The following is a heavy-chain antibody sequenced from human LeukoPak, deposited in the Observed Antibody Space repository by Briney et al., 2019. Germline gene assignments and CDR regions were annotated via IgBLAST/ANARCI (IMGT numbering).Heavy chain of an antibody. Sequence: ASVKVSCKASGYTFTGYYMHWVRQAPGQGLAWMGWINPNSGGTNYAQKFQGRVTMTRDTSISTAYMELSRLRSDDTAVYYCARDDIVQNDAFDNWGQGTMVTVSS. J-gene: IGHJ3*02. V-gene: IGHV1-2*02. CDR1: GYTFTGYY. CDR2: INPNSGGT. CDR3: ARDDIVQNDAFDN. D-gene: IGHD5-12*01.